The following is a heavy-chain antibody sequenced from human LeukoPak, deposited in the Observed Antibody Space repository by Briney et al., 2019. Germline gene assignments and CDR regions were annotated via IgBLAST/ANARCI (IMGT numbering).Heavy chain of an antibody. V-gene: IGHV3-43D*03. CDR2: ISWDGGST. J-gene: IGHJ4*02. D-gene: IGHD3-22*01. Sequence: PGGSLGLSCAASGFTFDDYAMHWVRQAPGKGLEWVSLISWDGGSTYYADSVKGRFTISRDNSKNSLYLQMNSLRAEDTALYYCAKDRSPSSGYSYFDYWGQGTLVTVSS. CDR3: AKDRSPSSGYSYFDY. CDR1: GFTFDDYA.